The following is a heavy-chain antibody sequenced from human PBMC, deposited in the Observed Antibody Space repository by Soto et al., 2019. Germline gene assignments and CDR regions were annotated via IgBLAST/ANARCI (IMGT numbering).Heavy chain of an antibody. CDR2: MNPNSGDT. V-gene: IGHV1-8*01. D-gene: IGHD3-10*01. J-gene: IGHJ6*03. CDR3: ARGLKILRVFGLKTYYYYYMDV. Sequence: QVHLVQSGAEVKKPGASVKVSCKASGYTFTSYDINWVRQVAGQGLEWMGWMNPNSGDTAYAQEFQGRVTMSRNTSISIAYMELSSLRPADTAVYYCARGLKILRVFGLKTYYYYYMDVWGKGTTVTLSS. CDR1: GYTFTSYD.